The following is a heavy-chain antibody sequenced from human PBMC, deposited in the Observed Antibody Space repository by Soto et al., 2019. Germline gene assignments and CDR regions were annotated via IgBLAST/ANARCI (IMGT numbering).Heavy chain of an antibody. D-gene: IGHD3-16*01. V-gene: IGHV3-23*01. Sequence: GGSLRLSCAASGFTFSSYAMTWVRQAPGKGLEWGSVISGSDNSTYYADSVKGRFTISRDNSKNTLYLHMNSLRAEDTAIYYCARDTGRASPGGGRLDNWGQGTRGTVAS. CDR2: ISGSDNST. CDR3: ARDTGRASPGGGRLDN. J-gene: IGHJ4*02. CDR1: GFTFSSYA.